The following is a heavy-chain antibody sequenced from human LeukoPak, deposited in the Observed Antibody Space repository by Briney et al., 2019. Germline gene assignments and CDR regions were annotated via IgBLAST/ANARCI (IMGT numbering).Heavy chain of an antibody. J-gene: IGHJ4*02. D-gene: IGHD7-27*01. CDR2: ISYDGSNK. CDR3: ATTWSWGRHFDY. Sequence: PGGSLRLSCEASGFTFSSYGMHWVGQAPGRGLEWVAVISYDGSNKYYADSVKGRFTISRDNSKNTLYLQMNSLRAEDTAVYYCATTWSWGRHFDYWGQGTLVTVSS. CDR1: GFTFSSYG. V-gene: IGHV3-30*03.